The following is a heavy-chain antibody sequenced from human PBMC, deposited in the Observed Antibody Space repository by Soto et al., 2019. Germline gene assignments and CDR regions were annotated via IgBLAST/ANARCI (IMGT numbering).Heavy chain of an antibody. V-gene: IGHV1-2*04. CDR1: GYTFTGYY. D-gene: IGHD2-2*01. Sequence: VSCKDSGYTFTGYYMHWVRQAPGQGLEWMGWINPNSGGTNYAQKFQGWVTMTRDTSISTAYMELSRLRSDDTAVYYCAREGGYCSSTSCYGDAFDIWGQGTMVTVSS. CDR2: INPNSGGT. J-gene: IGHJ3*02. CDR3: AREGGYCSSTSCYGDAFDI.